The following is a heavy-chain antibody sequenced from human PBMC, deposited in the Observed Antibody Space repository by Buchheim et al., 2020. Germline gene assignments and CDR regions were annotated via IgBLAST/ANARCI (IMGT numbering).Heavy chain of an antibody. J-gene: IGHJ6*03. D-gene: IGHD2-2*01. V-gene: IGHV3-73*02. CDR3: TRSVEVVPAAQRKHMDV. CDR1: GFTFSGSA. CDR2: IRSKANSYAT. Sequence: EVQLVESGGGLVQPGGSLKLSCAASGFTFSGSAMHWVRQASGKGLEWVGRIRSKANSYATAYAASVKGRFTISRDDSNNTAYLQMNSLKTEDTAVYYCTRSVEVVPAAQRKHMDVWGKGTT.